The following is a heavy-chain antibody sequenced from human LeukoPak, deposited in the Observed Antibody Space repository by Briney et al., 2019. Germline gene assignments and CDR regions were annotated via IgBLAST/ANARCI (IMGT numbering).Heavy chain of an antibody. J-gene: IGHJ4*02. D-gene: IGHD6-19*01. V-gene: IGHV3-9*01. Sequence: GGSLRLSCAASGFTFDDYAMHWVRQAPGKGLEWVSGISWNSGSIGYADSVKGRFTNSRDNAKNSLYLQMNSLRAEDTALYYCAKDTGSGWYYFDYWGQGTLVTVSS. CDR2: ISWNSGSI. CDR3: AKDTGSGWYYFDY. CDR1: GFTFDDYA.